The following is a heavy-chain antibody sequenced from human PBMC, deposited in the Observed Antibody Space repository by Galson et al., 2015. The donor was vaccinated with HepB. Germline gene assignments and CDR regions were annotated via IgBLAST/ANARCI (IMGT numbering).Heavy chain of an antibody. Sequence: SLRLSCAASGFTFSNYAMTWVRQAPGKGMEWVSTITYNGAGTYYADSVKGRFTVSRDNSKNTLSLQMNSLRADDTAIYYCAHGINLYSYWGQGTLVTVSS. CDR3: AHGINLYSY. J-gene: IGHJ4*02. CDR1: GFTFSNYA. CDR2: ITYNGAGT. D-gene: IGHD2-8*01. V-gene: IGHV3-23*01.